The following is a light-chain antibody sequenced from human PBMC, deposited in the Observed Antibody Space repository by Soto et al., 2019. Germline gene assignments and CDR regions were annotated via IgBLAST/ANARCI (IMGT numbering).Light chain of an antibody. CDR1: QSVSSSY. J-gene: IGKJ1*01. Sequence: IVLTQSPGTLSLSPGERATLSCRASQSVSSSYLAWYQQKPGQAPRLLIYGASSRATGIPDRFSGSGSGTDFTLTISRLEPEEFAVYYCQQYGSSPGTFGQGTKVEIK. V-gene: IGKV3-20*01. CDR3: QQYGSSPGT. CDR2: GAS.